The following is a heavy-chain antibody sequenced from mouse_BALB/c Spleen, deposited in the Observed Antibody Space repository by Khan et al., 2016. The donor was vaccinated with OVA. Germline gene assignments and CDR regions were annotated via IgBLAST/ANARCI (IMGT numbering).Heavy chain of an antibody. CDR1: GFSLINYG. V-gene: IGHV2-4-1*01. D-gene: IGHD1-2*01. CDR2: IWSGGST. CDR3: ARNGVFHYHGYGGMDF. J-gene: IGHJ4*01. Sequence: QVQLKQSGPGLVQPSQNLSITCTVSGFSLINYGVHWVRQSPGKALEWLGAIWSGGSTDYNAAFISRLSITKDNSKSQIFFKINSRQADDAAVYYCARNGVFHYHGYGGMDFWGQGTSVTVSS.